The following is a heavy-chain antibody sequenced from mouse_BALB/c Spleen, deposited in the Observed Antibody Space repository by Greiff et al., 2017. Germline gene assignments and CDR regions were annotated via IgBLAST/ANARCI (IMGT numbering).Heavy chain of an antibody. J-gene: IGHJ4*01. V-gene: IGHV1S137*01. D-gene: IGHD2-14*01. CDR3: ARGEVRRYYYAMDY. CDR1: GYTFTDYA. Sequence: QVQLQQSGAELVRPGVSVKISCKGSGYTFTDYAMHWVKQSHAKSLEWIGVISTYYGDASYNQKFKGKATMTVDKSSSTAYMELARLTSEDSAIYYCARGEVRRYYYAMDYWGQGTSVTVSS. CDR2: ISTYYGDA.